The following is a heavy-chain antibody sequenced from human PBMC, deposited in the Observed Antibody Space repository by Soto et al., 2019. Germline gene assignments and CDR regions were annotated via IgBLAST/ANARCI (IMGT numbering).Heavy chain of an antibody. CDR2: IIPIFGTA. CDR1: GGAFSSYT. D-gene: IGHD6-13*01. Sequence: QVQLVQSGTEVKKPGSSVKVSCKASGGAFSSYTINWVRQAPGQGLEWMGGIIPIFGTANYAQKFQGRVTFTADTSTNTAFMELNSLRSNDTAVYYCSRDATAAAGTNDWGQGTLVTVSS. CDR3: SRDATAAAGTND. J-gene: IGHJ4*02. V-gene: IGHV1-69*06.